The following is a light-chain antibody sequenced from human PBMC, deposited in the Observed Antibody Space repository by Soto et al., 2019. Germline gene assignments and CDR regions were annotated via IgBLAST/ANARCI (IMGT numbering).Light chain of an antibody. V-gene: IGLV2-14*01. CDR1: ISDVGGYDY. CDR3: SSYSISTAYL. CDR2: EVS. Sequence: QSVLTQPASVSGSPGQSSTISCTGTISDVGGYDYVSWYQLHPGKAPKLMVFEVSNRPSGVSYRFSGSKSGNTASLTISGLQAEDEADYFCSSYSISTAYLFGTGTKVTVL. J-gene: IGLJ1*01.